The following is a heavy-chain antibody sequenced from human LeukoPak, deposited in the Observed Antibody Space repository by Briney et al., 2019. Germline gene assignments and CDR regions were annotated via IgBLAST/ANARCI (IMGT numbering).Heavy chain of an antibody. CDR2: IWYDGSNK. J-gene: IGHJ6*02. D-gene: IGHD1-1*01. V-gene: IGHV3-33*01. Sequence: PGRSLRLSCAASGFTFSSYGMHWVRQAPGKGLEWVAVIWYDGSNKYYADSVKGRFTISRDNSKNTLYLQMNSLRAEDTAVYYCARDKRGIYYYYGMDVWGQGTTVTVSS. CDR1: GFTFSSYG. CDR3: ARDKRGIYYYYGMDV.